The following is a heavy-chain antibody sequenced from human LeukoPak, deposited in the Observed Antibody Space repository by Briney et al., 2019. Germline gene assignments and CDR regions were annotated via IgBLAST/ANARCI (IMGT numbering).Heavy chain of an antibody. CDR3: AKQYGSGSYYSVYGMDV. Sequence: QPGRSLRLSCAASGFTFEDYAMHWVRQAPGKGLEWVSGINWNRGSIGYADSVKGRFSISRDNAKNSLYLQMDSLRAEDTALYYCAKQYGSGSYYSVYGMDVWGQGTTVTVSS. CDR2: INWNRGSI. D-gene: IGHD3-10*01. V-gene: IGHV3-9*01. CDR1: GFTFEDYA. J-gene: IGHJ6*02.